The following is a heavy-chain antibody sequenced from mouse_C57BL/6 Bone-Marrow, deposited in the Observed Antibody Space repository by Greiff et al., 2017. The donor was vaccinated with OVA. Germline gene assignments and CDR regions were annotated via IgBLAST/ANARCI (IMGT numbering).Heavy chain of an antibody. CDR1: GFTFSDYY. D-gene: IGHD2-3*01. V-gene: IGHV5-16*01. Sequence: EVMLVESEGGLVQPGSSMKLSCTASGFTFSDYYMAWVRQVPEKGLEWVANINYDGSSTYYLDSLKSRFIISRDNAKNILYLQMSSLKSEDTATYYCARGWLLRYWYFDVWGTGTTVTVSS. J-gene: IGHJ1*03. CDR3: ARGWLLRYWYFDV. CDR2: INYDGSST.